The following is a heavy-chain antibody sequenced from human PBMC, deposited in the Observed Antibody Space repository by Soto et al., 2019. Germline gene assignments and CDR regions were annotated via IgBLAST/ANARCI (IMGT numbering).Heavy chain of an antibody. Sequence: SETLSLTCTVSGGSITNYYWSWIRQPPGKGLEWIGKIYSSGSTNHNPSLKSRVTMSVDTSKNQFSLKLSSVTAADTAVYYCARGMSVLYYYGMDVWGQGTTVTVSS. J-gene: IGHJ6*02. CDR1: GGSITNYY. CDR2: IYSSGST. CDR3: ARGMSVLYYYGMDV. V-gene: IGHV4-4*09. D-gene: IGHD1-1*01.